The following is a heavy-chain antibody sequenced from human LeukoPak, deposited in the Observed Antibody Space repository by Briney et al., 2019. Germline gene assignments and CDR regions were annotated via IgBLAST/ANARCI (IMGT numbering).Heavy chain of an antibody. CDR1: GFTFSSYW. D-gene: IGHD3-3*01. Sequence: GGSLRLSCAASGFTFSSYWMGWVRQAPGQGLEWVAVISYDGSNKYYADSVKGRFTISRDNSKNTLYLQMNSLRAEDTAVYYCAKGFAVMDVWGQGTTVTVSS. V-gene: IGHV3-30*18. J-gene: IGHJ6*02. CDR3: AKGFAVMDV. CDR2: ISYDGSNK.